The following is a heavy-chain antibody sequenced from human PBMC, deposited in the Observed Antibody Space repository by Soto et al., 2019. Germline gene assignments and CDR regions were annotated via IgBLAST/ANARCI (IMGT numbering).Heavy chain of an antibody. Sequence: QVQLVESGGGVVQPGRSLRLSCAASGFTFSTYGMHWVRQAPGKGLEWVAGISFDGNIQYYADSVKGRFTISRDNSKNTLYLQMDRLRAEDTAVYYCAKVSEGSMITFGGVIAYWGQGTLVTVSS. CDR1: GFTFSTYG. J-gene: IGHJ4*02. CDR3: AKVSEGSMITFGGVIAY. CDR2: ISFDGNIQ. D-gene: IGHD3-16*02. V-gene: IGHV3-30*18.